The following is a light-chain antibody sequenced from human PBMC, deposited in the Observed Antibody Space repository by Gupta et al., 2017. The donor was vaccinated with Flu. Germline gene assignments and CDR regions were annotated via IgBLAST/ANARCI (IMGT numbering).Light chain of an antibody. J-gene: IGKJ2*01. CDR2: AAS. CDR1: QSISSY. V-gene: IGKV1-39*01. Sequence: DIQLTQSPSSLSASVGDRVTITCRASQSISSYLNWYQQKPRKAPKLLIYAASSWQSGVTSRFSGSGYGKDVTLTISSRQQEDFATYYCHQSYSNPMFTFGQGTKLEIK. CDR3: HQSYSNPMFT.